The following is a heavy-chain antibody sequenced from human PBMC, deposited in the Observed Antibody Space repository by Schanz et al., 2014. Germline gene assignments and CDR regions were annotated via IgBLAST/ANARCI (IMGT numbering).Heavy chain of an antibody. Sequence: QLQLQESGPGLVKPSETLSLTCTVSGGSISSSSYFWGWIRQPPGKGLEWIGEISHSGRTTYNPSLKSRAPISVDTSKNQFFLKLSSVAAADTAVYYCARGGRTTYNYYYGMDVWGQGTTVTVSS. CDR3: ARGGRTTYNYYYGMDV. CDR1: GGSISSSSYF. CDR2: ISHSGRT. V-gene: IGHV4-39*07. D-gene: IGHD1-1*01. J-gene: IGHJ6*02.